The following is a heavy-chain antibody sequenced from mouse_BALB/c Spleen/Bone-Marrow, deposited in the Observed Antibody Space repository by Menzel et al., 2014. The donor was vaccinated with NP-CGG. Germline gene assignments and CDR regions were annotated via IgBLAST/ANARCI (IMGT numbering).Heavy chain of an antibody. D-gene: IGHD2-4*01. CDR1: GYTFTDHW. CDR2: IDTSDSYT. J-gene: IGHJ4*01. Sequence: VQLQQSGAELGMPGASVKMSCKASGYTFTDHWIYWVKQRPGQGLEWIGAIDTSDSYTNFNQKFMGKASLTVDASSSTAYMQVSSLTSDDSAVYYCARGGHDFSLDYWGQGTSVTVSS. V-gene: IGHV1-69*01. CDR3: ARGGHDFSLDY.